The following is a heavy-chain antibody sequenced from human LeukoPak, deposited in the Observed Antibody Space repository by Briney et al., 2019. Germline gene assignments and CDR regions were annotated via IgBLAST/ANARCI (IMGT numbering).Heavy chain of an antibody. Sequence: ASVKVFCKASGYTFPSYGISWVRQAPGQGLEWMGWISAYNGNTNYAQKLQGRVTMTTDTSTSTAYVELRSLRSDATAVYYCARGDIVVGGDWFDPWGQGTLVTVSS. J-gene: IGHJ5*02. V-gene: IGHV1-18*01. D-gene: IGHD2-2*01. CDR3: ARGDIVVGGDWFDP. CDR1: GYTFPSYG. CDR2: ISAYNGNT.